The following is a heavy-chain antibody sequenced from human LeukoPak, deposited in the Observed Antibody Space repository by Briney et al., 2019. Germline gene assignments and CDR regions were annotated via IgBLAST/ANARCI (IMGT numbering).Heavy chain of an antibody. CDR3: ASPIYGDYTENGFDI. CDR2: IYCSGST. D-gene: IGHD4-17*01. J-gene: IGHJ3*02. V-gene: IGHV4-59*12. CDR1: GGSISSYY. Sequence: SETLSLTCTVSGGSISSYYWSWIRQPPGKGLEWIGYIYCSGSTNYNPSLKSRVTISVDTSKNQFSLKLNSVTAADTAVYYCASPIYGDYTENGFDIWGQGTMVTVSS.